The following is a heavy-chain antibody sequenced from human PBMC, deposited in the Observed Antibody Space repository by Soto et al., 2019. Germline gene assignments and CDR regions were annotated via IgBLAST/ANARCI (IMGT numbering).Heavy chain of an antibody. CDR2: ISYDGSNK. D-gene: IGHD6-19*01. Sequence: QVQLVASGGGVVQPGRSLRLSCAASGFTFSSYAMHWVRQAPGKGLEWVAVISYDGSNKYYADSVKGRFTISRDNSKNTRYLQMNSLRAEDTAVYYCARVVAVAAYYWGQGTLVTVSS. J-gene: IGHJ4*02. CDR1: GFTFSSYA. CDR3: ARVVAVAAYY. V-gene: IGHV3-30-3*01.